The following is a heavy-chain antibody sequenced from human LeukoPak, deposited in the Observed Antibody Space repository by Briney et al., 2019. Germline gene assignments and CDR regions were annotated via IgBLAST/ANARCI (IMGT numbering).Heavy chain of an antibody. J-gene: IGHJ3*02. V-gene: IGHV5-51*01. CDR3: ARRQWLVRLLGAFDI. D-gene: IGHD6-19*01. CDR2: IYPGDSDT. Sequence: GESLKISCKGSGYSFTSYWIAWVRQMPGKGLEWMGIIYPGDSDTRYSPSFQGQVTISADKSISTAYLQWSSLKASDTAMYYCARRQWLVRLLGAFDIWGQGTMVTVSS. CDR1: GYSFTSYW.